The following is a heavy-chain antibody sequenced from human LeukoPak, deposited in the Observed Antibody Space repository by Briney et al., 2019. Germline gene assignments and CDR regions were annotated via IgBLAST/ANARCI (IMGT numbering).Heavy chain of an antibody. D-gene: IGHD6-19*01. CDR2: IKQDGSEK. Sequence: GGPLRLSCAASGFTFSSYWMSWVRQAPGKGLEWVANIKQDGSEKYYVDSVKGRFTISRDNAKNSLYLQMNSLRAEDTAVYYCARDSSGWFGYFQHWGQGTLVTVSS. J-gene: IGHJ1*01. CDR3: ARDSSGWFGYFQH. V-gene: IGHV3-7*01. CDR1: GFTFSSYW.